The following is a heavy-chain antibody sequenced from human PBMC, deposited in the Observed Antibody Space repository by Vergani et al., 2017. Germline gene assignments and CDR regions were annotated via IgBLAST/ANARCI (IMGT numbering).Heavy chain of an antibody. D-gene: IGHD3-10*01. CDR2: IYPGNSDT. Sequence: EVQLVQSGAEVKKPGESLKISCKGSGYSFTSYWIGWVRQMPGKSLEWMGIIYPGNSDTSYSPSFQGQVTISADKSISTAYLQWSSLKASDTAMYYCARRGGERLWVGVRNYYCYGMDVWGQGTTVTVSS. CDR3: ARRGGERLWVGVRNYYCYGMDV. CDR1: GYSFTSYW. J-gene: IGHJ6*02. V-gene: IGHV5-51*01.